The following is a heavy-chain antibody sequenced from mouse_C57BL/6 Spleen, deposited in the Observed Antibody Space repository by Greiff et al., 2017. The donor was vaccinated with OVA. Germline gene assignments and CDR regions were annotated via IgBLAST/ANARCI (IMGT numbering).Heavy chain of an antibody. J-gene: IGHJ3*01. CDR3: ASPYGSSLFAY. CDR2: IHPNSGST. CDR1: GYTFTSYW. Sequence: VKLMEPGAELVKPGASVKLSCKASGYTFTSYWMHWVKQRPGQGLEWIGMIHPNSGSTNYNEKFKSKATLTVDKSSSTAYMQLSSLTSEDSAVYYCASPYGSSLFAYWGQGTLVTVSA. D-gene: IGHD1-1*01. V-gene: IGHV1-64*01.